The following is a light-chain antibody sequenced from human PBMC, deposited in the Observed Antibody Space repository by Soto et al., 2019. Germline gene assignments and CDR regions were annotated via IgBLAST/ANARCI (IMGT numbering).Light chain of an antibody. CDR1: SSDVAFYNH. Sequence: VLTQPASVSGSPGQSITISCTGTSSDVAFYNHVSWYQQHPGKAPKLLIYEVNNRPSGVSHRFSGSKSGNTASLTISGLQAEDEADYYCSSFASTHTSVFGTGTKVTVL. CDR3: SSFASTHTSV. J-gene: IGLJ1*01. V-gene: IGLV2-14*01. CDR2: EVN.